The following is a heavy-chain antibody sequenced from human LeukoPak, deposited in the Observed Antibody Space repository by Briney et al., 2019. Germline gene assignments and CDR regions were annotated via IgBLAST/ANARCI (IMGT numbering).Heavy chain of an antibody. CDR1: GYSISSGYY. CDR3: ARGASDYGGNSGAVDY. V-gene: IGHV4-38-2*02. D-gene: IGHD4-23*01. Sequence: PSETLSLTCTVSGYSISSGYYWSWIRQPPGKGLEWIGEINHSGSTYYNPSLKSRVTISVDTSKNQFSLKLSSVTAADTAVYYCARGASDYGGNSGAVDYWGQGTLVTVSS. J-gene: IGHJ4*02. CDR2: INHSGST.